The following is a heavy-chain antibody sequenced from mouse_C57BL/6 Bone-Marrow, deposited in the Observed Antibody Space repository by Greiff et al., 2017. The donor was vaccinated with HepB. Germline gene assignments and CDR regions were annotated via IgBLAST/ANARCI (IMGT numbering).Heavy chain of an antibody. V-gene: IGHV5-16*01. CDR3: ARKCAYGSSFDD. CDR1: GFTFSDYY. Sequence: EVKLMESEGGLVQPGSSMKLSCTASGFTFSDYYMAWVRQVPEKGLEWVANINYDGSSTYYLDSLKSRFIISRDNAKNILYLQMSSLKSEDTATYYCARKCAYGSSFDDWGQGTTLTVSS. D-gene: IGHD1-1*01. J-gene: IGHJ2*01. CDR2: INYDGSST.